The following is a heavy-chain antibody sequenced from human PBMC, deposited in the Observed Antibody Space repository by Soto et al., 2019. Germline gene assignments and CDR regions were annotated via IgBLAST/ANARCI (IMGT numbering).Heavy chain of an antibody. V-gene: IGHV3-23*01. J-gene: IGHJ4*02. CDR3: AKDYYYYDSSGNQYYFDY. CDR2: ISGSGGST. CDR1: GFTFRSYD. Sequence: SLRLSCAASGFTFRSYDMSWVRQAPGKGLEWVSAISGSGGSTYYADSVKGRFTISRDNSKNTLYLQMNSLRAEDTAVYYCAKDYYYYDSSGNQYYFDYWGQGTLVTVSS. D-gene: IGHD3-22*01.